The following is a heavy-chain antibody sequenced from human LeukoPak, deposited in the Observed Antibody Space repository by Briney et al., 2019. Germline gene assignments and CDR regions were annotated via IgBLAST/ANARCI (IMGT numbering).Heavy chain of an antibody. Sequence: ASVKVSCKASGDTFTAYYVHWVRQAPGQGLEWMGRISPNSGDTNYAQNFQGRVTMTRDTSISTAYMELSRLRSDDTAVYYCARDYCGGDCFPDYWGQGTLVTVSS. J-gene: IGHJ4*02. V-gene: IGHV1-2*06. CDR1: GDTFTAYY. D-gene: IGHD2-21*02. CDR2: ISPNSGDT. CDR3: ARDYCGGDCFPDY.